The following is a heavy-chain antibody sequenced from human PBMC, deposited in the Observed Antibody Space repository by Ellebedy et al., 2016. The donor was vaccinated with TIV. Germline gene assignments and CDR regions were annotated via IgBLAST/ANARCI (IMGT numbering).Heavy chain of an antibody. J-gene: IGHJ4*02. CDR3: AKEVLHPDSSGYYYPDY. D-gene: IGHD3-22*01. V-gene: IGHV3-30*18. Sequence: PGGSLRLSCAASGFTFSSYGMHWVRQAPGKGLEWVAVISYDGSNKYYADSVKGRFTISRDNSKNTLYLQMNSLRAEDTAVYYCAKEVLHPDSSGYYYPDYWGQGTLVTVSS. CDR2: ISYDGSNK. CDR1: GFTFSSYG.